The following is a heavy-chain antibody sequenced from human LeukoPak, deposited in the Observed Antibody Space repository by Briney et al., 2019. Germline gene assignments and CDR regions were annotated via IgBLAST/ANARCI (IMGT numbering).Heavy chain of an antibody. CDR1: GFTFSSYW. Sequence: GGSLRLSCAASGFTFSSYWMSWVRQAPGKGLEWVASIKQDGSEKYYVDSVKGRFTISRDNAKNSLYLQMNSLRAEDTDVYYCARDDCSSISCYHNWFDPWGQGTLVTVSS. V-gene: IGHV3-7*01. D-gene: IGHD2-2*01. CDR3: ARDDCSSISCYHNWFDP. J-gene: IGHJ5*02. CDR2: IKQDGSEK.